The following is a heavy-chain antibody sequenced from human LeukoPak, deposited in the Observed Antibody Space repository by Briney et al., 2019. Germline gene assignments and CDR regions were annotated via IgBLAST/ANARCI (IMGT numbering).Heavy chain of an antibody. J-gene: IGHJ4*02. CDR3: ARARVRGVSFFAY. D-gene: IGHD2-21*01. V-gene: IGHV3-30*01. Sequence: GGSLRLSCEASGFTFSTYAMHWVRQAPGKGLEWVSEIPYDGSNEYYADSVKGRFTISRGKSKNTLYLQMNILTAEDSAVYYCARARVRGVSFFAYWGQGTLVTVSS. CDR1: GFTFSTYA. CDR2: IPYDGSNE.